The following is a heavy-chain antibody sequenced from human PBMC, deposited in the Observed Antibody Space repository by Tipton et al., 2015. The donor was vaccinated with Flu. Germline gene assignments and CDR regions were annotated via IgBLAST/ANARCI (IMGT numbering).Heavy chain of an antibody. V-gene: IGHV4-4*07. D-gene: IGHD6-13*01. CDR3: ARDSQQLVHRYYYYGMDV. J-gene: IGHJ6*02. CDR2: IYTSGST. CDR1: GGSISSYY. Sequence: LRLSCTVSGGSISSYYWSWIRQPAGTGLEWIGRIYTSGSTNYNPSLKSRVTMSVDTSKNQFSLKLSSVTAADTAVYYCARDSQQLVHRYYYYGMDVWGQGTTVTVSS.